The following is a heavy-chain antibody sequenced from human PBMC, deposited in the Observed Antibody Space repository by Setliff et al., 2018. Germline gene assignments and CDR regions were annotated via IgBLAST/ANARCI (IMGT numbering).Heavy chain of an antibody. D-gene: IGHD1-26*01. CDR3: ARDPSPLGATTRFDY. CDR2: IKQDGSEK. V-gene: IGHV3-7*01. Sequence: GGSLRLSCAASGFTFSSYWMSWVRQAPGKGLEWVANIKQDGSEKYYVDSVKGRFTISRDNAKNSLYLQMNSLRAEDTAVYYCARDPSPLGATTRFDYWGQGTLVTVSS. J-gene: IGHJ4*02. CDR1: GFTFSSYW.